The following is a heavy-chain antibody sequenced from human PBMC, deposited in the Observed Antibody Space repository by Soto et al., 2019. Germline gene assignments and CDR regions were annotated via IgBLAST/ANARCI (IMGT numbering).Heavy chain of an antibody. CDR2: IYYSGST. Sequence: SETLSLTCTASGGSISSSSYYWGWIRQPPGKGLEWIGSIYYSGSTYYNPSLKSRVTISVDTSKNQFSLKLSSVTAAATAVYYCARECQTVTIFGVVTYGPHYWGKGTLVTVSS. J-gene: IGHJ4*02. CDR1: GGSISSSSYY. D-gene: IGHD3-3*01. V-gene: IGHV4-39*02. CDR3: ARECQTVTIFGVVTYGPHY.